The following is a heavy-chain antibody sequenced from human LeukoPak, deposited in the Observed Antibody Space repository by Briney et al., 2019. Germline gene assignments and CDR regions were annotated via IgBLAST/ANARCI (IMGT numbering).Heavy chain of an antibody. J-gene: IGHJ4*02. CDR2: TYYNSKLYN. D-gene: IGHD6-6*01. V-gene: IGHV6-1*01. CDR1: GDSVSSNSAA. CDR3: TRDSGSYSSSYRFDS. Sequence: SQTLSLTCAISGDSVSSNSAAWNWIRQSPSRGLEWLGRTYYNSKLYNDYAVSVKSLITINPDTSENTFSLQLNSMTPEDTAVYYCTRDSGSYSSSYRFDSWGQGTLVTASS.